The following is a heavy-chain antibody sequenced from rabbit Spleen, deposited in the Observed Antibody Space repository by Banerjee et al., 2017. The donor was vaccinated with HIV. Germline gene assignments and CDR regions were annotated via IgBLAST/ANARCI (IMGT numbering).Heavy chain of an antibody. CDR1: GFDISSYH. CDR3: ARGSNGGGYYSL. CDR2: INTYTVKS. D-gene: IGHD1-1*01. Sequence: QEQLVESGGGLVTPGASLTLTCTASGFDISSYHMCWVRQAPGKGLEWIACINTYTVKSVYASWAKGRFTFSKTSSTTVTLQVTSLTAADTAIYFCARGSNGGGYYSLWGQGTLVTVS. J-gene: IGHJ3*01. V-gene: IGHV1S45*01.